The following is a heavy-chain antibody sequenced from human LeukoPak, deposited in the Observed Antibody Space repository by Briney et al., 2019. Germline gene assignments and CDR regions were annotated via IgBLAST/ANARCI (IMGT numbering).Heavy chain of an antibody. CDR3: AREGYSSGWPDY. CDR2: ISAYNGNT. J-gene: IGHJ4*02. V-gene: IGHV1-18*01. CDR1: GYTFTSYA. Sequence: ASVKVSCKASGYTFTSYAMNWVRQAPGQGLEWMGWISAYNGNTNYAQKLQGRVTMTTDTSTSTAYMELRSLRSDDTAVYYCAREGYSSGWPDYWGQGTLVTVSS. D-gene: IGHD6-19*01.